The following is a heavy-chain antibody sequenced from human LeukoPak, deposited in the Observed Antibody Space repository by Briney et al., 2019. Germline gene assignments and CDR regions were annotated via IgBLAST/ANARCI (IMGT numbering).Heavy chain of an antibody. J-gene: IGHJ4*02. V-gene: IGHV3-33*08. D-gene: IGHD3-10*01. Sequence: GGSLRLSCSASGFTFSSYAMHWVRQAPGKGLEWVAVIWYDGSNKYYADSVRGRFTISRDNSKNTLYLQMNSLRAEDTAVYYCARDHGSGTSDFDYWGQGTLVTVSS. CDR3: ARDHGSGTSDFDY. CDR2: IWYDGSNK. CDR1: GFTFSSYA.